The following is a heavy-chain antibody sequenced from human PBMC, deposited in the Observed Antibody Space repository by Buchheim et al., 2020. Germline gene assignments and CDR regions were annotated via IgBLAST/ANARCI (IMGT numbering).Heavy chain of an antibody. CDR1: GFTFSSYG. Sequence: QVQLVESGGGVVQPGRSLRLSCAASGFTFSSYGMHWVRQAPGKGLEWVAVISYDGSNKYYADSVKGRFTISRDNSKNTLYLQMNSRRAEDTAVYYCAKWGEYDLWSGYGWFDPGGQGT. CDR2: ISYDGSNK. D-gene: IGHD3-3*01. J-gene: IGHJ5*02. CDR3: AKWGEYDLWSGYGWFDP. V-gene: IGHV3-30*18.